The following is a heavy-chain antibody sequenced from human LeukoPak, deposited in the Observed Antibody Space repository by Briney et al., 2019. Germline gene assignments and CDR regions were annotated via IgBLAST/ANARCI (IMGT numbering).Heavy chain of an antibody. CDR2: ISGSGGST. V-gene: IGHV3-23*01. D-gene: IGHD2-2*01. J-gene: IGHJ4*02. CDR3: AKDLTYCSSTSCYTDYFDY. CDR1: GFTFSSYA. Sequence: GGSLRLSCAASGFTFSSYAMSWVRQAPGKGLEWVSAISGSGGSTYYADSVKGRFTISRDNSKNTLYLQMNSLRAEDTAVYYCAKDLTYCSSTSCYTDYFDYWGQGTLVTVSS.